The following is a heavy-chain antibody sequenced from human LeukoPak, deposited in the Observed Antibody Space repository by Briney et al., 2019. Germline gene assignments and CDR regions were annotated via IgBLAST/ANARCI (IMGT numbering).Heavy chain of an antibody. Sequence: GGSLRFSCAASGFYFRSYWMHWVRQPPGKGLVWVSRIDNDGSSTRYADSVKGRFTISRDNAKNTVYLQMNSLRAEDTAMYYCARESGNYGDENWFDPWGQGTLVTVSS. V-gene: IGHV3-74*01. J-gene: IGHJ5*02. CDR1: GFYFRSYW. D-gene: IGHD4-17*01. CDR3: ARESGNYGDENWFDP. CDR2: IDNDGSST.